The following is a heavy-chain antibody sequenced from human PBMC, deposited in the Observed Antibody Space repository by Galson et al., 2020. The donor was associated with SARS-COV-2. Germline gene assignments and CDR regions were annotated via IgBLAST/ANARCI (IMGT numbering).Heavy chain of an antibody. Sequence: GESLKISCAASGFTFSSYGMHWVRQAPGKGLEWVAVIWYDGSNKYYADSVKGRFTISRDNSKNTLYLQMNSLRAEDTAVYYCAREGMATTGVGFDYWGQGTLVTVSS. V-gene: IGHV3-33*01. CDR1: GFTFSSYG. CDR2: IWYDGSNK. CDR3: AREGMATTGVGFDY. D-gene: IGHD5-12*01. J-gene: IGHJ4*02.